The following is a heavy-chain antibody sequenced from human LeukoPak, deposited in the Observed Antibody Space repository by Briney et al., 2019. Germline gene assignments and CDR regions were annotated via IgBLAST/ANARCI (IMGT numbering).Heavy chain of an antibody. CDR1: GVSISSYY. J-gene: IGHJ3*02. CDR3: ARDRGTMVRGVNIPHDAFDI. CDR2: IYTSGST. V-gene: IGHV4-4*07. D-gene: IGHD3-10*01. Sequence: SETLSLTCTVAGVSISSYYWSWIRQPAGKGREWIGRIYTSGSTNYNPSLKRRVTMSVDTSKNQFSLKLSSVTAADTAVYYCARDRGTMVRGVNIPHDAFDIWGQGTMVTVSS.